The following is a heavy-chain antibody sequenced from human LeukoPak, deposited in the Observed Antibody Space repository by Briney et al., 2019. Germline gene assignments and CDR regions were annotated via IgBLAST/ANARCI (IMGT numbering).Heavy chain of an antibody. CDR3: ARDSVSGYDY. V-gene: IGHV3-21*01. CDR1: GFTFSSYS. J-gene: IGHJ4*02. CDR2: ISSSSSYI. D-gene: IGHD1-14*01. Sequence: GGSLRLSCAASGFTFSSYSMNWVRQAPGKGLEWVSSISSSSSYIYYADSVKGRFTISRDNAKNSLYLQMNSLRAEDTAAYYCARDSVSGYDYWGQGTLVTVSS.